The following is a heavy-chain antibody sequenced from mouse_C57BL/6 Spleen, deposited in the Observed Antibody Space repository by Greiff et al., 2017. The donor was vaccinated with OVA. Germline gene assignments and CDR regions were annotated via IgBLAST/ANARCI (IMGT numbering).Heavy chain of an antibody. D-gene: IGHD1-1*01. J-gene: IGHJ4*01. CDR2: IRNKANGYTT. Sequence: EVMLVESGGGLVQPGGSLSLSCAASGFTFTDYYMSWVRQPPGKALEWLGFIRNKANGYTTEYSASVKGRFTISRDNSQSILYLQMNALRAEDSATYYCASNYGNAMDYWGQGTSVTVSS. V-gene: IGHV7-3*01. CDR1: GFTFTDYY. CDR3: ASNYGNAMDY.